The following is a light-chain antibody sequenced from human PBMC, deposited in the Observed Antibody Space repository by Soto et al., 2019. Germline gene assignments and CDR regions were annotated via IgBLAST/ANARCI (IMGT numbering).Light chain of an antibody. CDR1: QSVSSSY. J-gene: IGKJ1*01. V-gene: IGKV3-20*01. CDR3: QQYGSSLCT. Sequence: EIVLTQSPGTLSLSPGERATLSCRASQSVSSSYLAWYQQKPGQAPRLLIYGASSRPTGIPDRFSGSGSGTDFTLTISRLEPEDFAVYYCQQYGSSLCTFGQGTKVEIK. CDR2: GAS.